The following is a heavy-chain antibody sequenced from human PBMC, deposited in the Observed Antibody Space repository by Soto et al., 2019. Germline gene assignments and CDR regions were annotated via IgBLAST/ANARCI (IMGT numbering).Heavy chain of an antibody. CDR2: IYYSGST. CDR1: GGSISSSSYY. Sequence: PSETLSLTCTVSGGSISSSSYYWGWIRQPPGKGLGWIGSIYYSGSTYYNPSLKSRVTISVDTSKNQFSLKLSSVTAADTAVYYCAAPARWYYFVYNWFGPWGQGTLGTVSS. V-gene: IGHV4-39*01. D-gene: IGHD6-13*01. CDR3: AAPARWYYFVYNWFGP. J-gene: IGHJ5*02.